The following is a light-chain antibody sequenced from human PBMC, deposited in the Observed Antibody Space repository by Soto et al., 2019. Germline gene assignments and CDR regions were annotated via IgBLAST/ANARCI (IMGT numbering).Light chain of an antibody. Sequence: QSVLTQPPSVSGAPGQGVTISCAGTSSNIGAGYDVHWYQPVPGTAPKLLIYTNSNRPSGVPDRFSGSKSGTSASLAITGLQAADEADYYCQSYDSSLSALVFGGGTKVTVL. J-gene: IGLJ3*02. V-gene: IGLV1-40*01. CDR3: QSYDSSLSALV. CDR1: SSNIGAGYD. CDR2: TNS.